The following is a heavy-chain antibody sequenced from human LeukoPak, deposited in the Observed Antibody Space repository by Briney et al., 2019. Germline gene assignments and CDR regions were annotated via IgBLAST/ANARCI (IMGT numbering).Heavy chain of an antibody. V-gene: IGHV4-61*01. Sequence: PGDTLSLPYSLSGRSVSSGSYYWGWVRGPPGKGLEWFGDIYYSWSTNYNPSPKRRVSISVDTSKNQFSLKLSSGTAADTAVYYCARDRGNYDILTGYYTVRWFDPWGQGTLVTVSS. CDR1: GRSVSSGSYY. CDR3: ARDRGNYDILTGYYTVRWFDP. J-gene: IGHJ5*02. CDR2: IYYSWST. D-gene: IGHD3-9*01.